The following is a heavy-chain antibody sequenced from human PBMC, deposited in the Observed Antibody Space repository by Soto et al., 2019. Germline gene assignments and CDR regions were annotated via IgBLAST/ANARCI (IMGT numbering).Heavy chain of an antibody. Sequence: GGSLRLSCAASGFAFPTYGFHWVRQAPGKGLEWVADISSDGSNEDYADSVKGRFTISRDNSKNMVYLQMSSLRAEDTAVYYCAKGGCSATRCYTNHWGQGTRVTVSS. CDR2: ISSDGSNE. J-gene: IGHJ4*02. CDR1: GFAFPTYG. D-gene: IGHD2-2*02. CDR3: AKGGCSATRCYTNH. V-gene: IGHV3-30*18.